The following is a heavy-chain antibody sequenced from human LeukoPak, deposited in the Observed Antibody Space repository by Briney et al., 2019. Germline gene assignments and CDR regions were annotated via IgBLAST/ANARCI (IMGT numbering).Heavy chain of an antibody. V-gene: IGHV3-23*01. D-gene: IGHD4-17*01. Sequence: PGGSLRLSRAASGFTFSSYAMSWVRQAPGKGLEWVSAISGSGGSTYYADSVKGRFTISRDNSKNTLYLQMNSLRAEDRAVYYCAKAPRGDPPDYYFDYWGQGTLVTVSS. CDR1: GFTFSSYA. CDR3: AKAPRGDPPDYYFDY. J-gene: IGHJ4*02. CDR2: ISGSGGST.